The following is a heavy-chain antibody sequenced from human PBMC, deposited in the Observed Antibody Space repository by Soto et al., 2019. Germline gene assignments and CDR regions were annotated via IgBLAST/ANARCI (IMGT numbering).Heavy chain of an antibody. D-gene: IGHD7-27*01. CDR1: GYTFSSYA. J-gene: IGHJ4*02. CDR3: ARDTGDGTFDF. Sequence: ASVKVSCKASGYTFSSYAMHWARQAPGQRLEWMGWINAGYGNTKSSQKFQDRVTISRDTSASTAYMELTSLRSEDTAVYYCARDTGDGTFDFWGQGTLVTVSS. CDR2: INAGYGNT. V-gene: IGHV1-3*01.